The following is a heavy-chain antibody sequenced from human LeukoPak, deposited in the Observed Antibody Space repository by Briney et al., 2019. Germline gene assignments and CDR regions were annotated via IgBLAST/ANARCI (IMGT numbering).Heavy chain of an antibody. Sequence: PGRSLRLSCAASGFTVSNNYLNSVRQAPGKGLEWVSLIYSGGTTYYADSVKGRFTIARDGSKNTLYLQMNSLRAEDTAVYYCARDPTVVAATFFDYWGQGTLVTVSS. D-gene: IGHD2-15*01. V-gene: IGHV3-66*01. CDR2: IYSGGTT. CDR1: GFTVSNNY. CDR3: ARDPTVVAATFFDY. J-gene: IGHJ4*02.